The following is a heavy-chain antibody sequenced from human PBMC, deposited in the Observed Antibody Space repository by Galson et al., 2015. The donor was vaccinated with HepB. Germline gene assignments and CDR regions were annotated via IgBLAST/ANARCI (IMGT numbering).Heavy chain of an antibody. D-gene: IGHD3-10*01. V-gene: IGHV3-30*18. Sequence: SLRLSCAASGFTFSSYGMHWVRQAPGKGLEWVAVISYDGSNKYYADSVKGRFTISRDNSKNTLYLQMNSLRAEDTAVYYCAKPDLLWMSAEYFQHWGQGTLVTVSS. J-gene: IGHJ1*01. CDR2: ISYDGSNK. CDR3: AKPDLLWMSAEYFQH. CDR1: GFTFSSYG.